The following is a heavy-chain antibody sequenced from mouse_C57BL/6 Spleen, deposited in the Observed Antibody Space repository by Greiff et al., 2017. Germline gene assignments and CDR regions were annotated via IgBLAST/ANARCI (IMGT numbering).Heavy chain of an antibody. CDR1: GYTFTDYY. Sequence: VQLTQSGPVLVKPGASVKMSCKASGYTFTDYYMHWVKQSHGKSLEWIGVINPYNGCTSYNQKFKGKATLTVDKSSSTAYMELNSLTSEDSAVYYCARSAGNSNSLDYWGQGTTLTVSS. CDR3: ARSAGNSNSLDY. D-gene: IGHD2-5*01. J-gene: IGHJ2*01. V-gene: IGHV1-19*01. CDR2: INPYNGCT.